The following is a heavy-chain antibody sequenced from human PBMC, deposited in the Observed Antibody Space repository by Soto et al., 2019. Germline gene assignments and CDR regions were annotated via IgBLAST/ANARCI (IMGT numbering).Heavy chain of an antibody. CDR1: GFTFTGHY. J-gene: IGHJ4*02. V-gene: IGHV1-2*02. CDR3: ARVQHRDQVGATNSDY. Sequence: ASVKVSCKASGFTFTGHYIHWVRQAPGQGLEWMGWINPNSGGTSYAQKFQGRVTMTRDTSITTAYMELSSLRSEDTAVYYCARVQHRDQVGATNSDYWGQGTLVTVSS. CDR2: INPNSGGT. D-gene: IGHD1-26*01.